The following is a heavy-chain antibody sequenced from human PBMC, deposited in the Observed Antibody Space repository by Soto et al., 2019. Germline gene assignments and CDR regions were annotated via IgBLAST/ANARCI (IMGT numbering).Heavy chain of an antibody. CDR2: IIPIFGTA. CDR3: ARDRRQLVVGDRPHYGMDV. J-gene: IGHJ6*02. CDR1: GGTFSSYA. Sequence: SVKVSCKASGGTFSSYAISWVRQAPGQGLEWMGGIIPIFGTANYAQKFQGRVTITADEYTSTAYMELSSLRSEDAAVYYCARDRRQLVVGDRPHYGMDVWGQGTTVTVSS. D-gene: IGHD6-13*01. V-gene: IGHV1-69*13.